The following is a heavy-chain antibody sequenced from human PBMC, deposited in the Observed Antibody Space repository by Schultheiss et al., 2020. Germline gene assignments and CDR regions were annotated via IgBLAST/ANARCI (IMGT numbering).Heavy chain of an antibody. V-gene: IGHV3-9*01. CDR2: ISWNSGSI. CDR3: AKDDYVWGSYRSAYYYYGMDV. J-gene: IGHJ6*02. D-gene: IGHD3-16*02. CDR1: GFTFDDYD. Sequence: GGSLRLSCAASGFTFDDYDMHWVRQVPEKGLEWVSGISWNSGSIGYADSVKGRFTISRDNAKNTLYLQMNSLRAEDTAVYYCAKDDYVWGSYRSAYYYYGMDVWGQGTTGTVSS.